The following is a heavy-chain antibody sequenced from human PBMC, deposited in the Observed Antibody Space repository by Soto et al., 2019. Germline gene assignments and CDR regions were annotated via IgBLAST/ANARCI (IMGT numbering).Heavy chain of an antibody. CDR1: GYTFTSYG. CDR3: ARVVGGVEPAAILGRGYYYMDV. J-gene: IGHJ6*03. Sequence: GASVKVSCKASGYTFTSYGISWVRQAPGQGLEWMGWISAYNGNTNYAQKLQGRVTMTTDTSTSTAYMELRSLRSDDTAVYYCARVVGGVEPAAILGRGYYYMDVWGKGTTVTVSS. D-gene: IGHD2-2*02. CDR2: ISAYNGNT. V-gene: IGHV1-18*01.